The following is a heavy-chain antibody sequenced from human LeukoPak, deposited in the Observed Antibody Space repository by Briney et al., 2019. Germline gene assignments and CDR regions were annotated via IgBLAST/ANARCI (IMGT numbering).Heavy chain of an antibody. CDR2: ISAYNGNT. CDR3: ARDSEQQLGSYYYYYMDV. CDR1: GYTFTSYG. V-gene: IGHV1-18*01. D-gene: IGHD6-13*01. J-gene: IGHJ6*03. Sequence: GASVKVSCKASGYTFTSYGISWVRQAPGQGLEWMGWISAYNGNTNYAQKLQGRVTMTTDTSTSTAYMELSSLRSEDTAVYYCARDSEQQLGSYYYYYMDVWGKGTTVTVSS.